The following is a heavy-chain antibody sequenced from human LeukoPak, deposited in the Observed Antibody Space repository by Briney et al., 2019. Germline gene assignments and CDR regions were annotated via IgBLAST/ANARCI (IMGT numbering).Heavy chain of an antibody. Sequence: ASVKVSSKASGYTFTGYYMHWVRQAPGQGLEWMGWINPNSGGTNYAQKFQGRVTMTRDTSISTAYMELSRLRSDDTAVYYCARDEIAVADLDYWGQGTLVTVSS. V-gene: IGHV1-2*02. J-gene: IGHJ4*02. D-gene: IGHD6-19*01. CDR2: INPNSGGT. CDR1: GYTFTGYY. CDR3: ARDEIAVADLDY.